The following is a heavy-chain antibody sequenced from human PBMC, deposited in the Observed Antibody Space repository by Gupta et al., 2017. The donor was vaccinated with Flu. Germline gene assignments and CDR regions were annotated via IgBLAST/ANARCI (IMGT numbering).Heavy chain of an antibody. Sequence: QLPLHSSCPLLVQPSVTLSLTCPVSAGSIHNNDYYWGWIRQPPGRRLEWIGDITYSGNTYDNPTLMRRVTIYEDTSKNQLSLKLKSVTDKDTDIYYGARHRIVHYWYLELWGRGTQVIVSS. CDR2: ITYSGNT. D-gene: IGHD6-6*01. V-gene: IGHV4-39*01. CDR3: ARHRIVHYWYLEL. J-gene: IGHJ2*01. CDR1: AGSIHNNDYY.